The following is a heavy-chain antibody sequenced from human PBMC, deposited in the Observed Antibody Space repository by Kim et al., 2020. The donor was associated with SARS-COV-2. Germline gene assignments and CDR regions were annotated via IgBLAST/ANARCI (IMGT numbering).Heavy chain of an antibody. Sequence: GGSLRLSCAASGFTFSSYAMSWVRQAPGKGLEWVSAISGSGGSTYYADSVKGRFTISRDNSKNTLYLQMNSLRAEDTAVYYCAKDVGGIPRVYGSGSYYNGCGQGTLVTVSS. CDR3: AKDVGGIPRVYGSGSYYNG. CDR2: ISGSGGST. V-gene: IGHV3-23*01. CDR1: GFTFSSYA. D-gene: IGHD3-10*01. J-gene: IGHJ4*02.